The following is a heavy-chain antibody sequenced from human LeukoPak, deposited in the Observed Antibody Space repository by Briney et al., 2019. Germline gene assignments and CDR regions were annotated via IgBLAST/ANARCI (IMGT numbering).Heavy chain of an antibody. D-gene: IGHD3-3*01. CDR3: ARLPSDLGYFDY. J-gene: IGHJ4*02. CDR2: IYYSGST. CDR1: GGSISSYY. Sequence: KPSETLSLTCTVSGGSISSYYWSWIRQPPGKGLEWIGYIYYSGSTNYNPSLKSRVTVSVDTSKNQFSLKLSSVTAADTAVYYCARLPSDLGYFDYWGQGTLVTVSS. V-gene: IGHV4-59*08.